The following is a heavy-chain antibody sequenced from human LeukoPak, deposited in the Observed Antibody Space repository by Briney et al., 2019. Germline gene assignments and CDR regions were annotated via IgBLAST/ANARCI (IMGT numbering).Heavy chain of an antibody. CDR1: GYTFTGYY. Sequence: ASVKVSCKASGYTFTGYYMHWVRQAPGQGLEWMGWINPNSGGTNYAQKFQGRVNMTRDTSISTAYMELSRLRSDDTAVYYGAVYGRWSDYFDYWGQGTLVTVSS. J-gene: IGHJ4*02. CDR3: AVYGRWSDYFDY. D-gene: IGHD4-17*01. CDR2: INPNSGGT. V-gene: IGHV1-2*02.